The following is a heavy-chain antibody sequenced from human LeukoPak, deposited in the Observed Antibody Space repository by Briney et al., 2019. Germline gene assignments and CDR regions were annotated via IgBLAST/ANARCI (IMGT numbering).Heavy chain of an antibody. CDR2: MNPNSGNT. CDR3: ARAWAGYCSSTSCYREDWFDP. V-gene: IGHV1-8*02. CDR1: GYTFTGYY. Sequence: GASVKVSCKASGYTFTGYYMHWVRQATGQGLEWMGWMNPNSGNTGYAQKFQGRVTMTRNTSISTAYMELSSLRSEDTAVYYCARAWAGYCSSTSCYREDWFDPWGQGTLVTVSS. D-gene: IGHD2-2*02. J-gene: IGHJ5*02.